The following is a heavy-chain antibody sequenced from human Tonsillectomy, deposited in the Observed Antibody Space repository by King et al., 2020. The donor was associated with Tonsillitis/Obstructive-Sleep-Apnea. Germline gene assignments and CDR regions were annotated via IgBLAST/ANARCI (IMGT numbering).Heavy chain of an antibody. Sequence: QLQESGPGLVKPSETLSLTCTVSGHSIRSSTYYWGWIRQPPGEGLEWIGTIYYTGSTYYNPSLKSRVTVYVDTSQNQFSLRLSPETAADTAVYYCARHVRDGYGTNFDYWGQGTLVTVSS. CDR2: IYYTGST. CDR3: ARHVRDGYGTNFDY. D-gene: IGHD5-24*01. CDR1: GHSIRSSTYY. V-gene: IGHV4-39*01. J-gene: IGHJ4*02.